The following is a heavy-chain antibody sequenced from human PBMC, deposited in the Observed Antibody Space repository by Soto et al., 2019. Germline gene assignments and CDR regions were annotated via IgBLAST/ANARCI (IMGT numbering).Heavy chain of an antibody. CDR3: AKDGRRFLEWDYYGMDV. CDR1: GFTFSSYA. CDR2: ISGSGGST. Sequence: PGGSLRLSCAASGFTFSSYAMSWVRQAPGKGLEWVSAISGSGGSTYYADSVKGRFTISRDNAKNTLYLQMNSLRAEDTAVYYCAKDGRRFLEWDYYGMDVWGQGTTVTVSS. J-gene: IGHJ6*02. V-gene: IGHV3-23*01. D-gene: IGHD3-3*01.